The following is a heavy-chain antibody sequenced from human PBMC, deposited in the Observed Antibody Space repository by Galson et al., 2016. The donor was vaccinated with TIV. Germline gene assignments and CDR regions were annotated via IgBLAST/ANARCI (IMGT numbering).Heavy chain of an antibody. V-gene: IGHV4-4*07. J-gene: IGHJ4*02. CDR2: MYIPGNR. Sequence: ETLSLTCTVSGVSINDYYWSWIRQAAGRRLEWIGRMYIPGNRNYNPTLKSRVTMSADTSKNQFSLTLASVTAADTAVYFCARDWWVTYIDLPYFEDWGQGILVTVSS. CDR3: ARDWWVTYIDLPYFED. D-gene: IGHD2-15*01. CDR1: GVSINDYY.